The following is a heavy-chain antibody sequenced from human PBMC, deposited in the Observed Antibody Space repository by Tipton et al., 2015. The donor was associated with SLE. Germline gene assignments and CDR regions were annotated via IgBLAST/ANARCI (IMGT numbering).Heavy chain of an antibody. CDR1: SDSISSGDSY. CDR3: ARASSIAARYFYYDMDV. J-gene: IGHJ6*03. CDR2: IYYTGTT. V-gene: IGHV4-31*03. D-gene: IGHD6-6*01. Sequence: LRLSCTVSSDSISSGDSYWSWIRQHPGKGLEWVGYIYYTGTTYYNPSLKSRATISVDTSKNQFSLSLNSVTAADTAVYYCARASSIAARYFYYDMDVWGKGPAVTVSS.